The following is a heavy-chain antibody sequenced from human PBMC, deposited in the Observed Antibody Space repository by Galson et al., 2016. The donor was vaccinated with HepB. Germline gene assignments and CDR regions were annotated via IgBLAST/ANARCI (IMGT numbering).Heavy chain of an antibody. CDR3: ATEYVLRSLESSSYYFRGLDV. V-gene: IGHV3-23*01. Sequence: SLRLSCAASGFSFSNLAMTWVRQAPGKGLEWVSTINGGGGKTYHADSVKGRFTISRDNSNNSLYLQMNSLRAEDTAVYYCATEYVLRSLESSSYYFRGLDVWGQGTTVTVSS. CDR2: INGGGGKT. J-gene: IGHJ6*02. CDR1: GFSFSNLA. D-gene: IGHD3-16*01.